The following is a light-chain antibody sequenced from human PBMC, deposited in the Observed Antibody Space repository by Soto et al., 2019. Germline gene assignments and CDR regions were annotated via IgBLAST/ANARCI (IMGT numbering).Light chain of an antibody. CDR2: DVS. CDR1: SSDVGGYNY. CDR3: SSYTSSSTLYV. J-gene: IGLJ1*01. V-gene: IGLV2-14*01. Sequence: QSALTQPASVSGAPGQSISISYTGTSSDVGGYNYVSWYQQHPGKAPKLIIYDVSNRPSGVSNRFSGSKSGDTASLTISGLQAEDEADYYCSSYTSSSTLYVFGTGTKVTVL.